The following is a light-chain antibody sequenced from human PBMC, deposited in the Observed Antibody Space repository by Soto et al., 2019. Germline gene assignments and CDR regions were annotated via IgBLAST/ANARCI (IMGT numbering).Light chain of an antibody. V-gene: IGLV1-44*01. CDR1: SSNIGSNT. CDR2: YNN. Sequence: VVTQPPTASGTPGQRVTISCSGSSSNIGSNTVNWYQQLPGTAPTLLIYYNNQRPSGVPDRFSGSKSGTSASLAISGLQSEDEAHYYCAAWDDSLYGWVFGGGTKLTVL. CDR3: AAWDDSLYGWV. J-gene: IGLJ3*02.